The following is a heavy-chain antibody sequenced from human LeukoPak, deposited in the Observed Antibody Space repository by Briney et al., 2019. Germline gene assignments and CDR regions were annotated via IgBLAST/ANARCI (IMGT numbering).Heavy chain of an antibody. Sequence: GGSLRLSCAASGVTFSINWMSWGRHAPRRGLEWVANIKDDGNEKYYVDSVKGRFTTSRDNAKKSLYRQMNSLRAEDTAVYYCARDRSRFYYWGQGTPVTVSS. V-gene: IGHV3-7*01. CDR1: GVTFSINW. J-gene: IGHJ4*02. D-gene: IGHD2-2*01. CDR2: IKDDGNEK. CDR3: ARDRSRFYY.